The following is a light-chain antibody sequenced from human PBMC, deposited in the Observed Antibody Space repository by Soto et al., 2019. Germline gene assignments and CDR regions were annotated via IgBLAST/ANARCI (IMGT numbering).Light chain of an antibody. CDR3: QQYESYSPWT. CDR1: RSISGW. J-gene: IGKJ1*01. CDR2: DAS. V-gene: IGKV1-5*01. Sequence: MMQAPATLSVSPGERATLSCRASRSISGWLAWYQQKPGKAPKLLIYDASSLESGVPSRFSGSRSGTEFTLTISSLQPDDFATYYCQQYESYSPWTFGQGTKVDIK.